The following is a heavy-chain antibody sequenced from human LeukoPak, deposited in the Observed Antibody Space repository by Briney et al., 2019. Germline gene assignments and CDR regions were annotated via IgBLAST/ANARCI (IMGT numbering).Heavy chain of an antibody. CDR1: GGSISSYY. V-gene: IGHV4-59*12. Sequence: SETLSLTCTVSGGSISSYYWSWIRQPPGKGLEWIGYIYYSGSTYYNPSLKSRLTISVGTSKNRFSLKLSSVTAADTAVYYCARDGVGANTDLWGQGTLVTVSS. CDR3: ARDGVGANTDL. CDR2: IYYSGST. D-gene: IGHD1-26*01. J-gene: IGHJ5*02.